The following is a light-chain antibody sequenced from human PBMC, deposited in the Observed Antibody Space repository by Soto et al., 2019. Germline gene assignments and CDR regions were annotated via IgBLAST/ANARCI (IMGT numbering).Light chain of an antibody. V-gene: IGKV3-11*01. CDR2: DAS. Sequence: EIVLTQSPATLSLSPGERATLSCRASQSISTYLAWYQQKPGQAPRLLIYDASNRATGIPARFSGSGSATDFTLTISSLEPEDFAVYYCQQRSSWLFGGGTKVEIK. CDR1: QSISTY. J-gene: IGKJ4*01. CDR3: QQRSSWL.